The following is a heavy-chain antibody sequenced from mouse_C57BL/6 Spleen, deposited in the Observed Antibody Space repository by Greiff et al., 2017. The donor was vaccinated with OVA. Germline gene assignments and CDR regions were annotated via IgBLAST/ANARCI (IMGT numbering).Heavy chain of an antibody. J-gene: IGHJ2*01. CDR1: GYTFTSYG. CDR2: IYPRSGNT. V-gene: IGHV1-81*01. CDR3: ARDGGWLLPY. Sequence: VKLMESGAELARPGASVKLSCKASGYTFTSYGISWVKQRTGQGLEWIGEIYPRSGNTYYNEKFKGKATLTADKSSSTAYMELSSLTSEDSAVYYCARDGGWLLPYWGQGTTLTVSS. D-gene: IGHD2-3*01.